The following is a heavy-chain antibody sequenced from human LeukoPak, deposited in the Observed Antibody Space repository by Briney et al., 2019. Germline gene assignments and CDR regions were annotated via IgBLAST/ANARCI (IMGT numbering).Heavy chain of an antibody. Sequence: SVKVSCKASGGTFSSYAISWVRQAPGQGLEWMGRIIPIFGTANYAQKFQGRVTITTDESTSTAYMELSSLRSEDTAVYYCARDRGYDFWSGPNKFDPWGQGTLVTVSS. CDR3: ARDRGYDFWSGPNKFDP. CDR2: IIPIFGTA. J-gene: IGHJ5*02. V-gene: IGHV1-69*05. CDR1: GGTFSSYA. D-gene: IGHD3-3*01.